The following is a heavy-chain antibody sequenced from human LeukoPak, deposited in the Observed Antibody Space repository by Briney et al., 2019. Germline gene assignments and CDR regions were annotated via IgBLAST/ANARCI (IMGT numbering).Heavy chain of an antibody. CDR2: IKQDGSEK. D-gene: IGHD3-10*01. Sequence: PGGSLRLSCAASGFTSSSYWMSWVRQAPGKGLEWVANIKQDGSEKYYVDSVKGRFTISRDNAKNSLPLQMNSLRAEDTAVYYCAREGRYGSGSYSAFDYWGQGTLVTVSS. CDR1: GFTSSSYW. J-gene: IGHJ4*02. CDR3: AREGRYGSGSYSAFDY. V-gene: IGHV3-7*01.